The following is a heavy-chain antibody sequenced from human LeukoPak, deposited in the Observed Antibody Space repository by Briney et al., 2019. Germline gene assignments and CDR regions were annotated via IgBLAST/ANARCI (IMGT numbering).Heavy chain of an antibody. CDR1: GFTFSSNA. V-gene: IGHV3-23*01. D-gene: IGHD1-26*01. CDR2: ITNSGRST. CDR3: AKYGPQDSGSSHFDY. Sequence: PGGSLRLSCAASGFTFSSNAMSWVRQAPGKGLEWVSGITNSGRSTHYADSVKGRFTTSRDNSKNTLFLQMNSLRAEDTAIYYCAKYGPQDSGSSHFDYWGQGALVTVSS. J-gene: IGHJ4*02.